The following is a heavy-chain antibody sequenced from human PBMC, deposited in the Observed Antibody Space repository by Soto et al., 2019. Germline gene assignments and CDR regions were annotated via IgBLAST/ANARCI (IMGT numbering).Heavy chain of an antibody. CDR2: ISYDGSNK. CDR3: AKDLGIHDQWGY. J-gene: IGHJ4*02. Sequence: QVQLVESGGGVVQPGRPLRLSCAASGFTFSSYGMHWVRQAPGKGLEWVAVISYDGSNKYYADSVKGRFTISRDNSKNTLYLQMNSLRAEDTAVYYCAKDLGIHDQWGYWGQGTLVTVSS. D-gene: IGHD1-26*01. V-gene: IGHV3-30*18. CDR1: GFTFSSYG.